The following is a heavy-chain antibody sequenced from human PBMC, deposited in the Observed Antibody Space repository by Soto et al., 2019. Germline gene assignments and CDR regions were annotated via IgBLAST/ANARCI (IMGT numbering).Heavy chain of an antibody. CDR3: ARRKRPIDRRLKYSSSSPRIAAAVYYFDY. D-gene: IGHD6-6*01. CDR1: GGSISSSSYY. CDR2: IYYSGST. V-gene: IGHV4-39*01. J-gene: IGHJ4*02. Sequence: TSETLSLTCTVSGGSISSSSYYWGWIRQPPGKGLEWIGSIYYSGSTYYNPSLKSRVTISVDTSKNQFSLKLSSVTAADTAVYYCARRKRPIDRRLKYSSSSPRIAAAVYYFDYWGQGTLVTVSS.